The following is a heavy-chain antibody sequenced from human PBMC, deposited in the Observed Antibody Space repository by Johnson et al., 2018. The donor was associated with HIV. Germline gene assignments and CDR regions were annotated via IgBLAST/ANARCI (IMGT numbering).Heavy chain of an antibody. J-gene: IGHJ3*02. CDR3: ARVTLVLDI. CDR1: GFTFSSYA. V-gene: IGHV3-30*04. D-gene: IGHD4-23*01. CDR2: ISYDGSNT. Sequence: QVQLVESGGGVVQPGRSLRLSCAASGFTFSSYAMHWVRQAPGKGLEWVAVISYDGSNTYYADSVKGRFTISRDNSKNPLYLQMNSLRAEDTAVYYCARVTLVLDIWGQGTMVTVSS.